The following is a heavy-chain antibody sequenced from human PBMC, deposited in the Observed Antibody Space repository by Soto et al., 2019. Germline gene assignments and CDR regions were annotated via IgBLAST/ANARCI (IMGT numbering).Heavy chain of an antibody. CDR1: GGSISSSSYY. CDR3: ARDLGSSTSPFNWFDP. Sequence: SSETLSLTCTVSGGSISSSSYYWGWIRQPPGKGLEWIGCIYYSGSTNYNPSLKSRVTISVDTSKNQFSLRLSSVTAADTAVYYCARDLGSSTSPFNWFDPWGQGTLVTVSS. D-gene: IGHD2-2*01. J-gene: IGHJ5*02. CDR2: IYYSGST. V-gene: IGHV4-39*07.